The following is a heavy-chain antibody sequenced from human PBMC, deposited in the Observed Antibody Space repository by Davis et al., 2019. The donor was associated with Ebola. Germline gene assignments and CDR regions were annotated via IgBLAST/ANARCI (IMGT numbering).Heavy chain of an antibody. J-gene: IGHJ4*02. D-gene: IGHD1/OR15-1a*01. CDR3: EEQDRGLGY. CDR1: GASISSYY. Sequence: SETLSLTCTISGASISSYYWNWIRQPPGKGLEWIGYMYYSGITDYNPSLRSRVTVSVDTSKNQFSLRLTSVTAADTAVYYCEEQDRGLGYWGQGTLVTVSS. CDR2: MYYSGIT. V-gene: IGHV4-59*01.